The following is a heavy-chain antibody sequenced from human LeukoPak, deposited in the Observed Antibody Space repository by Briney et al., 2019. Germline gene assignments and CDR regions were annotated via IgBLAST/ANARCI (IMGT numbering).Heavy chain of an antibody. J-gene: IGHJ5*02. D-gene: IGHD3-3*01. CDR1: GGSISSYY. Sequence: PSETLSLTCTVSGGSISSYYWSWIRQPPGKGLEWIGYIYYSGSTNYNPSLKSRVTISVDMSKNQFSLKLSSVTAADTAVYYCARSTYYDFWSGLNWFDPWGQGTLVTVSS. V-gene: IGHV4-59*01. CDR2: IYYSGST. CDR3: ARSTYYDFWSGLNWFDP.